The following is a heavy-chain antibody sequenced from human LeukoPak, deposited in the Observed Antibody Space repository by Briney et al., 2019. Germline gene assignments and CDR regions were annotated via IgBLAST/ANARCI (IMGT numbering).Heavy chain of an antibody. J-gene: IGHJ4*02. CDR3: ASTYCSSTSCYPFDY. D-gene: IGHD2-2*01. CDR1: GGSFGSFA. Sequence: GASVKVSCKTSGGSFGSFAFGWVRQAPGQGLDWMGGIIPIFGTANYAQKFQGRVTITADESTSTAYMELSSLRSEDTAVYYCASTYCSSTSCYPFDYWGQGTLVTVSS. CDR2: IIPIFGTA. V-gene: IGHV1-69*13.